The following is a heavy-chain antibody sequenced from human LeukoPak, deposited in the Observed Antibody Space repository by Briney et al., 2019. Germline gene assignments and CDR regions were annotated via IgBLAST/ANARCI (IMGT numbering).Heavy chain of an antibody. V-gene: IGHV3-23*01. Sequence: GGSLRLSCAASGFTFSSYAMSWVRQASGKGLEWVSAIGLSGASTYYADSVKGRFTISRDNSKNTLYLQMNSLRAEDTAVYYCARDLRGDYGDYASDYWGQGTLVTVSS. D-gene: IGHD4-17*01. CDR3: ARDLRGDYGDYASDY. J-gene: IGHJ4*02. CDR1: GFTFSSYA. CDR2: IGLSGAST.